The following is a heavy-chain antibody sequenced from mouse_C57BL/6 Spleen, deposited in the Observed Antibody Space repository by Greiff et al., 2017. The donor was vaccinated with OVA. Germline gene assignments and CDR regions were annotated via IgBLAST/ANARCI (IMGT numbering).Heavy chain of an antibody. CDR1: GYTFTDYE. Sequence: QVQLQQSGAELVRPGASVTLSCKASGYTFTDYEMHWVKQTPVHGLEWIGAIDPETGGTAYNQKFKGKAILTADKSSSTAYMELRSLTSEDSAVYYCTRSKGTSYFDVWGTGTTVTVSS. J-gene: IGHJ1*03. D-gene: IGHD3-3*01. CDR3: TRSKGTSYFDV. CDR2: IDPETGGT. V-gene: IGHV1-15*01.